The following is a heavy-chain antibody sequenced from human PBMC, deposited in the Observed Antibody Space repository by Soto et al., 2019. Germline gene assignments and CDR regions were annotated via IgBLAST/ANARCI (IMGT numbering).Heavy chain of an antibody. CDR1: GFTFSSYW. D-gene: IGHD5-12*01. CDR3: ARDFAEEMATIREDYFDY. J-gene: IGHJ4*02. V-gene: IGHV3-7*03. Sequence: HPGGSLRLSCAASGFTFSSYWMSWVRQAPGKGLEWVASIKQDGSEKYYVDSVKGRFTISRDNAKNSLYLQMNSLRAEDTAVYYCARDFAEEMATIREDYFDYWGQGTLVTVSS. CDR2: IKQDGSEK.